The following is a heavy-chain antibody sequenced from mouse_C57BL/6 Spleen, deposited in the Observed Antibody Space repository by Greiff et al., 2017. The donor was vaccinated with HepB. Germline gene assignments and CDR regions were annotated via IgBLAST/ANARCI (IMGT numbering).Heavy chain of an antibody. CDR2: IDPSDSET. CDR3: ARFHLCLIDY. CDR1: GYTFTSYW. Sequence: QVQLQQPGAELVRPGSSVKLSCKASGYTFTSYWMHWVKQRPIQGLEWIGNIDPSDSETHYNQKFKDKATLTVDKSSSTAYMQLSSLTSDDSAVYYCARFHLCLIDYWGQGTTLTVSS. V-gene: IGHV1-52*01. J-gene: IGHJ2*01.